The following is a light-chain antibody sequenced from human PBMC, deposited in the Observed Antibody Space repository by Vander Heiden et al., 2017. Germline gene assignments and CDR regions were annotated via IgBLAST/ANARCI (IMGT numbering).Light chain of an antibody. CDR2: GAS. CDR1: QSVSRN. CDR3: QQDINWHS. V-gene: IGKV3-15*01. Sequence: EIVVTQSPVTLSVSPGERATLSCRASQSVSRNLAWYQQKPGQTPRLLIYGASNSANGIPDRFSGSGSGTEFTLTSSRRQYEDFAVYYGQQDINWHSFGQGTRLEIK. J-gene: IGKJ5*01.